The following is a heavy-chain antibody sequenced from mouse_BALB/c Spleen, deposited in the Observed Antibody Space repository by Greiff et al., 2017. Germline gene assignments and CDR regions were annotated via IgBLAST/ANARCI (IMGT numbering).Heavy chain of an antibody. CDR1: GFSLTSYG. Sequence: VKVVESGPGLVAPSQSLSITCTVSGFSLTSYGVHWVRQPPGKGLEWLGVIWAGGSTNYNSALMSRLSISKDNSKSQVFLKMNSLQTDDTAMYYCAREDWDGGSFDDWGQGTTLTVSS. V-gene: IGHV2-9*02. CDR2: IWAGGST. D-gene: IGHD4-1*01. J-gene: IGHJ2*01. CDR3: AREDWDGGSFDD.